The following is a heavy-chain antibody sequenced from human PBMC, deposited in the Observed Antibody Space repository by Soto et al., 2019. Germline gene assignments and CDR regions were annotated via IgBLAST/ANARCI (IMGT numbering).Heavy chain of an antibody. CDR2: ISYDGSNK. V-gene: IGHV3-30-3*01. CDR3: ARVGYCSGGSCYSAPYFDY. J-gene: IGHJ4*02. D-gene: IGHD2-15*01. Sequence: QVQLVESGGGVVQPGRSLRLSCAASGFTFSSYAMHWVRQAPGKGLEWVAVISYDGSNKYYADSVKARFTISRDNSKNTLYLQMNSLRAEDTAVYYCARVGYCSGGSCYSAPYFDYWGQGTLVTVSS. CDR1: GFTFSSYA.